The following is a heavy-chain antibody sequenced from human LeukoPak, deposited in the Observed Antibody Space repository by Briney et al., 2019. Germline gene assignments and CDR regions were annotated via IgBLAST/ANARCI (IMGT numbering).Heavy chain of an antibody. CDR3: ARDREMATID. J-gene: IGHJ4*02. D-gene: IGHD5-24*01. CDR2: IISSGSTI. CDR1: GFTFSSYE. V-gene: IGHV3-48*03. Sequence: GGFLRLSCAASGFTFSSYEMNWVRQAPGKGLGWGSYIISSGSTIYYADSVKGRFTISRDKAKNSLYLQMNSLRAEDTAVYYCARDREMATIDWGQGTLVTVSS.